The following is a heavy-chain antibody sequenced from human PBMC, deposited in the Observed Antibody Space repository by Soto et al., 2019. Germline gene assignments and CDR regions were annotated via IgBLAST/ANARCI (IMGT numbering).Heavy chain of an antibody. CDR3: ARSDGRY. J-gene: IGHJ4*02. CDR2: IYYSGST. CDR1: GGSISSYY. V-gene: IGHV4-59*01. Sequence: SETLSLTCTVSGGSISSYYWSWIRQPPGKGLEWFGYIYYSGSTNYNPSLKCRVTISVDTSKNQFSLKLCFVTAADTAVYYCARSDGRYWGQGTLVTVSS.